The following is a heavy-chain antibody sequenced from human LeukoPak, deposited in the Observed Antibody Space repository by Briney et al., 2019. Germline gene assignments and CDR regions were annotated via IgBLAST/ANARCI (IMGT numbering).Heavy chain of an antibody. CDR1: GFTFDDYA. V-gene: IGHV3-20*04. D-gene: IGHD3-10*02. J-gene: IGHJ6*04. CDR3: AELGITMIGGV. Sequence: SGGSLRLSCAASGFTFDDYAMSWVRQAPGKGLEWVCGINWNGGGTFYADSVKGRFTISRDNAKNSLYLQMNSLRAEDTAVYYCAELGITMIGGVWGKGTTVTISS. CDR2: INWNGGGT.